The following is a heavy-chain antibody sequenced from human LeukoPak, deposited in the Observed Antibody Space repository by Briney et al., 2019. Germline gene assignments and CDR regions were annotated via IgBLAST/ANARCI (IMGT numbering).Heavy chain of an antibody. J-gene: IGHJ4*02. D-gene: IGHD6-19*01. CDR2: IYHSGST. Sequence: SETLSLTCAVSGGSISSSNWWSWVRQPPGKGLEWIGEIYHSGSTNYNPSLKSRVTISVDKSKNQFSLKLSSVTAADTAVYYCARAYSSGWYIFDYWGQGTLATVSS. V-gene: IGHV4-4*02. CDR3: ARAYSSGWYIFDY. CDR1: GGSISSSNW.